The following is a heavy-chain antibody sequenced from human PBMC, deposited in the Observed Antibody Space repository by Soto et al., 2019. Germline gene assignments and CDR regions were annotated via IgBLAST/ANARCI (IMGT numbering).Heavy chain of an antibody. CDR1: GGSLSSGSYY. Sequence: PXXTLSLPCTVSGGSLSSGSYYWSWIRQPPGKGLEWIGYIYYSGSTNYNPSLKSRVTISVETSKNQFSLKLSSLTDADTAVYYCARGVYPTDYWGQGTLGTVSS. V-gene: IGHV4-61*01. CDR3: ARGVYPTDY. J-gene: IGHJ4*02. CDR2: IYYSGST.